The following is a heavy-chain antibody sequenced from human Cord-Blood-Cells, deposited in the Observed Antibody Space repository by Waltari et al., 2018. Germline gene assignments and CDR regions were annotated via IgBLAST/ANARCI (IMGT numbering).Heavy chain of an antibody. CDR1: GSIFTSNW. CDR3: ARLDCSSTSCYTDAFDI. J-gene: IGHJ3*02. V-gene: IGHV5-51*01. Sequence: EAQLVQSGAGVNKPGASPTLSGKGSGSIFTSNWNAWVSPIPGKGLEWMVIIYPGDSDTRYSPSFQGQVTISADKSISTAYLQWSSLKASDTAMYYCARLDCSSTSCYTDAFDIWGQGTMVTVSS. D-gene: IGHD2-2*02. CDR2: IYPGDSDT.